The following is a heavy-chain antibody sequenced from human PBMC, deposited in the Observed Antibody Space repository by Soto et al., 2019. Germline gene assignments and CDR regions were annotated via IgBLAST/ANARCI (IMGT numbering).Heavy chain of an antibody. CDR2: ISAYNGNT. D-gene: IGHD3-22*01. CDR1: GYTFTSYG. J-gene: IGHJ4*02. Sequence: ASVKVSCKASGYTFTSYGISWVRQAPGQGLEWMGWISAYNGNTNYAQKLQGRVTMTTDTSTSTAYMELRSLRSDDTAVYYCASPRGRYYYDSSGQGPFDYWGQGTLVTVSS. CDR3: ASPRGRYYYDSSGQGPFDY. V-gene: IGHV1-18*01.